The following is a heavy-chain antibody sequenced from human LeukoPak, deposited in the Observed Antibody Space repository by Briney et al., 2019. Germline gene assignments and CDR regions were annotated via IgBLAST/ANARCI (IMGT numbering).Heavy chain of an antibody. CDR1: GITFSSYA. J-gene: IGHJ4*02. CDR2: MSTSDAIT. Sequence: PGGSLRLSCAASGITFSSYAMSWVRQAPGQGLEWVSGMSTSDAITNYADSVKGRFSISRDNSKNTLYLQMHSLRAEDTAVYYCAKAPYCSSTSCYSFDYWGQGTLVTVSS. D-gene: IGHD2-2*02. CDR3: AKAPYCSSTSCYSFDY. V-gene: IGHV3-23*01.